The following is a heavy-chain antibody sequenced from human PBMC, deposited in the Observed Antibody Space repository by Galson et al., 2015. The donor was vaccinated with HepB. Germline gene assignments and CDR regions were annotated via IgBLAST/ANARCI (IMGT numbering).Heavy chain of an antibody. D-gene: IGHD3-22*01. J-gene: IGHJ4*02. Sequence: SLRLSCAASGFTFRSYAMSWVRQAPGKGLEWVSAITGSGLSTHYSDSVKGRFTISRDNSNNTLFLQMDSLRAKDTAFYYCAKGTHYDSSGSAPTDHWGQGTLVTVSS. CDR1: GFTFRSYA. V-gene: IGHV3-23*01. CDR3: AKGTHYDSSGSAPTDH. CDR2: ITGSGLST.